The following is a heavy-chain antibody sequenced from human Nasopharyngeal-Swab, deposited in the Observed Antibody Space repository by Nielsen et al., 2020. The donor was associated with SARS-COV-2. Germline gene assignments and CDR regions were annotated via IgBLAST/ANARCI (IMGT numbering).Heavy chain of an antibody. CDR3: ARDGLDYDFWSAYFMDV. D-gene: IGHD3-3*01. CDR1: GFTFDDYA. V-gene: IGHV3-21*01. J-gene: IGHJ6*02. CDR2: ISSSTTYI. Sequence: GESLKISCAASGFTFDDYAMHWVRHAPGKGLEWVSSISSSTTYIYYADSVKGRFTISRDNAKNSLYLQMNSLRAEDTAVYYCARDGLDYDFWSAYFMDVWGQGTTVTVSS.